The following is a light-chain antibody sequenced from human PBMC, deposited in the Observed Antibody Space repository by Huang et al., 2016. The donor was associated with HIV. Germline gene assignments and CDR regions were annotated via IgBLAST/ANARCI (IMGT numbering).Light chain of an antibody. CDR1: QDISNY. J-gene: IGKJ4*01. CDR2: DGS. CDR3: QQRGSRVT. Sequence: EIVLTQSPATLSVFLGDTVSLSCRASQDISNYLGWYQTNPGQAPRLLIYDGSIRPAGVSDRFSGSGSGTDFTLTINGLESEDFAFYYCQQRGSRVTFGGGT. V-gene: IGKV3-11*01.